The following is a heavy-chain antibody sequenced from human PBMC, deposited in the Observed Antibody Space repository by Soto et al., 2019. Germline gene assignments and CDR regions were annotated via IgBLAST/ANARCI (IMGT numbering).Heavy chain of an antibody. CDR2: ISSSSSTI. D-gene: IGHD3-10*01. V-gene: IGHV3-48*02. CDR1: GFTFSSYS. Sequence: GGSLRLSCAASGFTFSSYSMNWVRQAPGKGLEWVSYISSSSSTIYYADSVKGRFTISRDNAKNSLYLQMNSLRDEDTAVYYCARSVGGSGALYYYYGMDVWGQGTTVTVSS. J-gene: IGHJ6*02. CDR3: ARSVGGSGALYYYYGMDV.